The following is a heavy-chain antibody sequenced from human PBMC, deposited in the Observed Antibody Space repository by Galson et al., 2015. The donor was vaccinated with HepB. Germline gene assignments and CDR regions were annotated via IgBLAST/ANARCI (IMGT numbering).Heavy chain of an antibody. J-gene: IGHJ3*02. D-gene: IGHD2-8*01. Sequence: CAISGDSVSSNSATWNWIRQSPSRGLEWLGRTYYRSKWSNDYAVSVKGRITVNPDTSKNQFSLLLNSVTPEDTAVYYCARTKMGAFDIWGQGTMVTVSS. CDR1: GDSVSSNSAT. CDR3: ARTKMGAFDI. CDR2: TYYRSKWSN. V-gene: IGHV6-1*01.